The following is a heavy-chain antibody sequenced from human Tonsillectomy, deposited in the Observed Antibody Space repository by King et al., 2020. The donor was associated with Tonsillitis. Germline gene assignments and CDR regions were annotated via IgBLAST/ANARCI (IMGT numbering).Heavy chain of an antibody. CDR2: FYYSGST. V-gene: IGHV4-59*01. CDR3: ARGFGWFDP. CDR1: GGSISSSY. D-gene: IGHD3-10*01. Sequence: QLQESGPGLVKPSETLSLTCTFSGGSISSSYCSWIRQAPGKGLEWIGYFYYSGSTNYNPSLKSRVTLSIYTSKNQFSLKLTSVTTADTAVYYCARGFGWFDPWGQGTLVTVSS. J-gene: IGHJ5*02.